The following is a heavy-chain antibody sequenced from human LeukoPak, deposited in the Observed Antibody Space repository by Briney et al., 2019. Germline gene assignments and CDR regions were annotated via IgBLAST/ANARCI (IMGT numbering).Heavy chain of an antibody. CDR3: ARDGAGGSVWYGFDY. J-gene: IGHJ4*02. D-gene: IGHD6-13*01. CDR2: INHSGST. CDR1: GGSFSGYY. V-gene: IGHV4-34*01. Sequence: SETLSLTCAVYGGSFSGYYWSWIRQPPGKGLEWIGEINHSGSTNYNPSLKSRVTISVDTSKNQYSLRLRSVTAWDTAVYYCARDGAGGSVWYGFDYWGQGTPVTVSS.